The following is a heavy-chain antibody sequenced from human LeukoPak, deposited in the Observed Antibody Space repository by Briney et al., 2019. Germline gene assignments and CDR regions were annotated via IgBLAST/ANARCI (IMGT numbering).Heavy chain of an antibody. CDR2: INHSGST. CDR1: GGSFSGYY. CDR3: ARGLDYYGSGSQRYYFDY. V-gene: IGHV4-34*01. D-gene: IGHD3-10*01. J-gene: IGHJ4*02. Sequence: PSETLSLTCAVYGGSFSGYYWSWIRQPPGKGLEWIGEINHSGSTNYNPSLRSRVTISVDTSKNQFSLKLSSVTAADTAVYYCARGLDYYGSGSQRYYFDYWGQGTLVTVSS.